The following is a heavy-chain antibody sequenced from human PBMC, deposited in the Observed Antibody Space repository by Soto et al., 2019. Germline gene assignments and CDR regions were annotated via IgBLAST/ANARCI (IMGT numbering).Heavy chain of an antibody. CDR1: GFTFSGSA. CDR3: TRRVRRTTVTQDAFDI. CDR2: IRSKANSYAT. V-gene: IGHV3-73*02. J-gene: IGHJ3*02. D-gene: IGHD4-17*01. Sequence: EVQLVESGGGLVQPGGSLKLSCAASGFTFSGSAMHWVRQASGKGLEWVGRIRSKANSYATAYAASVKGRFTISRDDSKNTAYLQVNSLKTEDTAVYYCTRRVRRTTVTQDAFDIWGQGTMVTVSS.